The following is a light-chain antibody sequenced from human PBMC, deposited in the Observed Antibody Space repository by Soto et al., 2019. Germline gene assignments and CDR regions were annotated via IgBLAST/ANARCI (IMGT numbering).Light chain of an antibody. V-gene: IGKV3-11*01. CDR1: QSVGSSY. CDR3: QQRSNWPQRIT. CDR2: DAS. J-gene: IGKJ5*01. Sequence: EMVLTQSPGTLSLSTGERATLSFSSSQSVGSSYLAWYLQKPGQAPRLLIYDASNRATGIPARLSGSGSGKDFTLTISSLETEDFAVYYCQQRSNWPQRITFGQGTRLEIK.